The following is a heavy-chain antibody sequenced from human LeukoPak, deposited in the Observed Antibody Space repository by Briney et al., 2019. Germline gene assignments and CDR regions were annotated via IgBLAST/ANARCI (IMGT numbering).Heavy chain of an antibody. CDR1: GFTFTHYA. Sequence: AGGSLRLSCAASGFTFTHYAMHWVRQAPGKGLEWVTVISHDGSNKYNADSVKGRFTISRDNSKNTLYLQMNSLTPEDTAVYYCARGRSLEYCIDSNCYAHAGVWGQGTLVTVSS. D-gene: IGHD2/OR15-2a*01. V-gene: IGHV3-30*04. CDR2: ISHDGSNK. J-gene: IGHJ4*02. CDR3: ARGRSLEYCIDSNCYAHAGV.